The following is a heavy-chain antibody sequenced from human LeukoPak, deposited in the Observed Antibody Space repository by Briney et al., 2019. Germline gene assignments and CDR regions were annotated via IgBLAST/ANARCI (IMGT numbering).Heavy chain of an antibody. J-gene: IGHJ6*02. CDR2: ISYDGSNK. Sequence: GGSLRLSCAASGFTFSSYAMHWVRQAPGKGLEWVAVISYDGSNKYYADSVKGRFTISRDNSKNTLYLQMNSLRAEDTAVYYCAREGSGWYGMDVWGQGTTVTVSS. CDR3: AREGSGWYGMDV. D-gene: IGHD6-19*01. V-gene: IGHV3-30-3*01. CDR1: GFTFSSYA.